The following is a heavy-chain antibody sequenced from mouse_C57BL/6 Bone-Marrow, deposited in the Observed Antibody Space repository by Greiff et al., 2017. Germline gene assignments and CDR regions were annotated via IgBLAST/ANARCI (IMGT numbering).Heavy chain of an antibody. V-gene: IGHV1-59*01. CDR3: ARRARLLRYYYAMDY. J-gene: IGHJ4*01. CDR1: GYTFTSYW. CDR2: IDPSDSYT. Sequence: QVQLQQPGAELVRPGTSVKLSCKASGYTFTSYWMHWVKQRPGQGLEWIGVIDPSDSYTNYNQKFKGKATLTVDTSSSTAYMQLSSLTSEDSAVYYCARRARLLRYYYAMDYGGQGTSVTVSS. D-gene: IGHD1-1*01.